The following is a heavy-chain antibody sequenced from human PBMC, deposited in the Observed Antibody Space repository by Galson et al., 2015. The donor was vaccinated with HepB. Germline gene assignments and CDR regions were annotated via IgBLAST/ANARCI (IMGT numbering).Heavy chain of an antibody. CDR3: ARDLKLDDFHWFDP. V-gene: IGHV1-2*06. J-gene: IGHJ5*02. CDR2: INPNSGGT. D-gene: IGHD3-3*01. Sequence: SVKVSCKASGYTFTGYYMHWVRQAPGQGLEWMGRINPNSGGTNYAQKFQGRVAMTRDTSISTAYMELSRLRSDDTAVYYCARDLKLDDFHWFDPWGQGTLVTVSS. CDR1: GYTFTGYY.